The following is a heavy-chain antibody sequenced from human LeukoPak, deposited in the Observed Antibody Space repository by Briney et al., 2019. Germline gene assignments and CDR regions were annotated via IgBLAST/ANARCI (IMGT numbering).Heavy chain of an antibody. CDR1: CSSISGHY. CDR2: IYTSGTT. V-gene: IGHV4-4*07. D-gene: IGHD2/OR15-2a*01. Sequence: SESLSLACTVSCSSISGHYCGSIRQPAGKGLELILHIYTSGTTSYNLSLKSRVTIPVDTSKNQFSRKLSSVTARDTAVYYCARDGPEYLSHPTLVHIRGEGTIVTVS. J-gene: IGHJ3*02. CDR3: ARDGPEYLSHPTLVHI.